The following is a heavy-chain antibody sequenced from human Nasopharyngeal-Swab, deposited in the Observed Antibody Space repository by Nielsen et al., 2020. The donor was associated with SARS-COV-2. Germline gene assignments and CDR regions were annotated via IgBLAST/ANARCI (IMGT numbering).Heavy chain of an antibody. CDR3: ARDRGYYAFDY. Sequence: GGSLRLSCAASGFTFSSYWMSWVRQAPGKGLEWVANIKQDGSEKYYGDSVRGRFTTSRDNAENSLSLQMNSLRGEDTAVYYCARDRGYYAFDYWGQGTLVTVSS. J-gene: IGHJ4*02. CDR1: GFTFSSYW. D-gene: IGHD5-12*01. V-gene: IGHV3-7*01. CDR2: IKQDGSEK.